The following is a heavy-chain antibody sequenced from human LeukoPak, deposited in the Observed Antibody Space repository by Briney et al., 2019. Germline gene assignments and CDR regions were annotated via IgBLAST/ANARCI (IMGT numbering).Heavy chain of an antibody. CDR1: GFTFSYYT. CDR3: ARDDVAWNDVQWFDP. CDR2: ISSTGSSI. D-gene: IGHD1-1*01. Sequence: GGSLRLSCAASGFTFSYYTMSWVRQAPGKGLEWASSISSTGSSIYYADSVKGRFTISRDNAKNSLYLQMSSLRVEDTAVYYCARDDVAWNDVQWFDPWGQGTLVTVSS. V-gene: IGHV3-21*01. J-gene: IGHJ5*02.